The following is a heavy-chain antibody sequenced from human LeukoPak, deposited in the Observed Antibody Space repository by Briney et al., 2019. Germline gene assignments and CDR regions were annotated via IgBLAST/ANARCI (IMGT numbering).Heavy chain of an antibody. Sequence: GASVKVSCKASGYTFTSYDINWVRQATGQGLEWMGRMNPNSGNTGYAQKFQGRVTMTRNTSISTAYMELSSLRSEDTAVYYCARGSYYDFWSGPYYYYGMDVWGQGTTVTVSS. CDR2: MNPNSGNT. D-gene: IGHD3-3*01. J-gene: IGHJ6*02. CDR3: ARGSYYDFWSGPYYYYGMDV. V-gene: IGHV1-8*01. CDR1: GYTFTSYD.